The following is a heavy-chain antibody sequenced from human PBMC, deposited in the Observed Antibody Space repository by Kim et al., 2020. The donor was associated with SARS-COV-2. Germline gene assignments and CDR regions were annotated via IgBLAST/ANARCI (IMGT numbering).Heavy chain of an antibody. V-gene: IGHV1-46*01. D-gene: IGHD5-18*01. CDR3: ARRYSYGFDY. Sequence: YAQKFQARVTRTSETSASTVYMELSSLRSEDTAVYYCARRYSYGFDYWGQGTLVTVSA. J-gene: IGHJ4*02.